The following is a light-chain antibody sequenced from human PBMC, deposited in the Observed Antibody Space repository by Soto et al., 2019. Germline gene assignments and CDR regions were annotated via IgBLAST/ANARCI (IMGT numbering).Light chain of an antibody. J-gene: IGKJ1*01. CDR2: DAS. V-gene: IGKV1-5*01. CDR3: QLYNSYPWT. CDR1: QSISSW. Sequence: DIQMTQSPSTLSASVGDRVTITCRASQSISSWLAWYQQKPGKAPKLLIYDASSLESGVPSRFSGSGSGTEFTLTISSLQPDDFVTYYCQLYNSYPWTFGQGTKGEIK.